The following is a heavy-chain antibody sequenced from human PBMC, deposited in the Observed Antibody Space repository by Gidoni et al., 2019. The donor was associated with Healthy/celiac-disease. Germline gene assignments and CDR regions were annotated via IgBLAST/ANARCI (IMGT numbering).Heavy chain of an antibody. CDR2: IYYSGST. CDR1: GGSISSGDYY. CDR3: ARGTYGDYENWFDP. J-gene: IGHJ5*02. Sequence: QVQLQESGPGLVTPSQTLSLTCTVSGGSISSGDYYWSWTRQPPGKGLEGLGYIYYSGSTSYTPSLKSRVTISVETSKNQFSLKLSSVTAADTAVYYCARGTYGDYENWFDPWGQGTLVTVSS. D-gene: IGHD4-17*01. V-gene: IGHV4-30-4*01.